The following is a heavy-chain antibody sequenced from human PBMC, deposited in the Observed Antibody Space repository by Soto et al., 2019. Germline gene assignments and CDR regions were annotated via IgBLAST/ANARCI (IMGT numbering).Heavy chain of an antibody. J-gene: IGHJ4*02. CDR2: IYHSGNT. CDR1: GGSISSGGYY. Sequence: SETLSLTCTVSGGSISSGGYYWSWIRQHPEKGLEWIGHIYHSGNTYYNPSLKSRVTISVDTSKNQFSLKLNSVTAADTAVYYCARDASTSWHYLDYWGQGTLVTVS. CDR3: ARDASTSWHYLDY. V-gene: IGHV4-31*03. D-gene: IGHD6-13*01.